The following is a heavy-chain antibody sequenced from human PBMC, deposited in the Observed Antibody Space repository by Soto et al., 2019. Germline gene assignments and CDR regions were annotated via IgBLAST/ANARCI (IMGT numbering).Heavy chain of an antibody. CDR3: ARAGWRSGSYRGGYYYYGMDV. CDR2: INPNSGGT. Sequence: ASVKVSCKASGYTFTGYYMHWVRQAPGQGREWMGWINPNSGGTNYAQKFQGRVTMTRDTSISTAYMELSRLRSDDTAVYYCARAGWRSGSYRGGYYYYGMDVWGQGXTVTVSS. J-gene: IGHJ6*02. D-gene: IGHD3-22*01. CDR1: GYTFTGYY. V-gene: IGHV1-2*02.